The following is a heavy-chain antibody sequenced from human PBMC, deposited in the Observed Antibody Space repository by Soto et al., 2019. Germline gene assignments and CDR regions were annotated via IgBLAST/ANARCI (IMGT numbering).Heavy chain of an antibody. D-gene: IGHD3-22*01. CDR2: IVVGSGNT. V-gene: IGHV1-58*01. CDR1: GFTFTSSA. CDR3: AASRGNYYDSSGYHPGLDI. J-gene: IGHJ3*02. Sequence: SVKVSFNASGFTFTSSAVQRVRQARGQRLEWIGWIVVGSGNTNYAQKFQERVTITRDMSTSTAYMELSSLRSEDTAVYYCAASRGNYYDSSGYHPGLDIWGQGPMVTVSS.